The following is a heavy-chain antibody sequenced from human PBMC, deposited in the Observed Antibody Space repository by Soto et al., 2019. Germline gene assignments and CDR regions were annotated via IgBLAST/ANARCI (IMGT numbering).Heavy chain of an antibody. CDR3: ARCSFPDDYGDPPLDFQH. D-gene: IGHD4-17*01. V-gene: IGHV1-46*01. J-gene: IGHJ1*01. CDR1: GYTFTSYY. Sequence: GASVKVSCKASGYTFTSYYMHWVRQAPGQGLEWMGMINASGGSTSYAQKIQGRVTMTTVTSTSTAYMELRSLRSDDTAVYYCARCSFPDDYGDPPLDFQHWGQGTLVTVSS. CDR2: INASGGST.